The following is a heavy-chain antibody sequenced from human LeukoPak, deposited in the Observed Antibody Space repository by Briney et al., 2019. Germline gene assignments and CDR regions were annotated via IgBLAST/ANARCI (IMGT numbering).Heavy chain of an antibody. Sequence: GGSLRLSCAASGFTFSVSWMSWVRQAPGKWLEWVANIKYDGNEKYYVDSVKGRFTISRDNAKNSLFLQMNSLRAEDTAVYYCARVLRYCSGGNCYSGGLGYMDVWGKGTTVTISS. CDR3: ARVLRYCSGGNCYSGGLGYMDV. V-gene: IGHV3-7*03. CDR2: IKYDGNEK. D-gene: IGHD2-15*01. J-gene: IGHJ6*03. CDR1: GFTFSVSW.